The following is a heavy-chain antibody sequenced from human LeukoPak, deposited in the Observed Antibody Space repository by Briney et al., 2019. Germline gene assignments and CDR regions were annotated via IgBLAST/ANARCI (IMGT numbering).Heavy chain of an antibody. J-gene: IGHJ5*02. Sequence: RPSETLSLTCTVSGDSIISYYWSWIRQPAGKGLEWIGRIHTSGSTNYNPSLKSRVTMSVDTSKNQFSLKLSSVTVADTAMYYCARVSIAAAGGWFDPWGQGTLVTVSS. CDR3: ARVSIAAAGGWFDP. V-gene: IGHV4-4*07. CDR2: IHTSGST. D-gene: IGHD6-13*01. CDR1: GDSIISYY.